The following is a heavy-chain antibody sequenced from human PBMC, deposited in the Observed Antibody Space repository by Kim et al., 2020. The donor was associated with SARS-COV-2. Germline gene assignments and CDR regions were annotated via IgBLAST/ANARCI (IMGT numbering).Heavy chain of an antibody. Sequence: SVKVSCKASGGTFSNFAMNWVRQAPGQRLEWLGGIVPLLGTLTYAQRFRGRVTISADERTNTAYLELSSLRSDDTAIYYCARDSFGVVLLGAMDLWGQGTALTV. J-gene: IGHJ6*02. CDR3: ARDSFGVVLLGAMDL. CDR1: GGTFSNFA. V-gene: IGHV1-69*13. CDR2: IVPLLGTL. D-gene: IGHD3-3*01.